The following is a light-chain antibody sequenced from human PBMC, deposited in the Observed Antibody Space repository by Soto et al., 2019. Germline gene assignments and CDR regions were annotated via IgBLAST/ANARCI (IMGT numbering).Light chain of an antibody. CDR1: QSVSSNF. J-gene: IGKJ4*01. CDR2: GAS. V-gene: IGKV3-20*01. Sequence: EIVLTQSPGTLSLSPGEIATLSCRAIQSVSSNFLAWYQEKPGQAPRLLIYGASSRATGIPDRFSGSGSGKDFTITISRLEPEDFAVYYCRQYGRSLGFAFGGGTKVDIK. CDR3: RQYGRSLGFA.